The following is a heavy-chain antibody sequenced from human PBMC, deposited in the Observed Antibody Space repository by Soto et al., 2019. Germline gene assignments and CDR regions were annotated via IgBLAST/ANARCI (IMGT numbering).Heavy chain of an antibody. CDR2: ISSSSNTI. J-gene: IGHJ4*02. CDR1: GFIFSNYN. D-gene: IGHD2-21*02. CDR3: ARPSCGGDCYSPVY. Sequence: EVQLVESEGGLVQPGGSLRLSCAASGFIFSNYNMHWVRQAPGKGLEWVSYISSSSNTIYYADSVKGRFTISRDNAKNSLYLQMNSLRAEDTAVYYCARPSCGGDCYSPVYWGQGTLVTVSS. V-gene: IGHV3-48*01.